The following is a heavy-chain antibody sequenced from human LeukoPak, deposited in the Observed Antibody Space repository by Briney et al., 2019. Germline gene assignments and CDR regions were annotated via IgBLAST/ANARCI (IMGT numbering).Heavy chain of an antibody. D-gene: IGHD5-12*01. CDR3: ARTCGYSGYDGEYYFDY. V-gene: IGHV3-66*02. CDR1: GFTVSSNY. CDR2: IYSGGST. Sequence: PGGSLRLSCAASGFTVSSNYMSWVRQAPGKGLEWVSVIYSGGSTYYADSVKGRFTISRDNSKNTLYLQMNSLRAEDTAVYYCARTCGYSGYDGEYYFDYWGQGTLVTVSS. J-gene: IGHJ4*02.